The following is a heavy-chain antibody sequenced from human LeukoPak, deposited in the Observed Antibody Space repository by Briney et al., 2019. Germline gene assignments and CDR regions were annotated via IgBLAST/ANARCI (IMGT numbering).Heavy chain of an antibody. D-gene: IGHD5-12*01. CDR2: ISSSSSYI. CDR3: ARDFSGYDTTNFDY. CDR1: GFTISSYS. V-gene: IGHV3-21*01. J-gene: IGHJ4*02. Sequence: GGSLRLSCAASGFTISSYSMNWVRQAPGKGLEWVSSISSSSSYIYYADSVKGRFTISRDNAKNSLYLQMNSLRAADTAVYYCARDFSGYDTTNFDYWGQGTLVTVSS.